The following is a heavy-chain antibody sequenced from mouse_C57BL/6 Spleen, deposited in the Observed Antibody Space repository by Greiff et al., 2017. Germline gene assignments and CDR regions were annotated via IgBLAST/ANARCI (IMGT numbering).Heavy chain of an antibody. V-gene: IGHV1-50*01. CDR2: IVPSDSCT. J-gene: IGHJ3*01. CDR1: GYTFTSYW. Sequence: VQLQQPGAELVKPGASVKLSCKASGYTFTSYWMQWVKQRPGQGLEWIGEIVPSDSCTNYNQKFKGKATLTVDTSSSTAYMQISSLTSEDSAVYYCAREGYGKGTYWGQGTLVTVSA. D-gene: IGHD2-10*02. CDR3: AREGYGKGTY.